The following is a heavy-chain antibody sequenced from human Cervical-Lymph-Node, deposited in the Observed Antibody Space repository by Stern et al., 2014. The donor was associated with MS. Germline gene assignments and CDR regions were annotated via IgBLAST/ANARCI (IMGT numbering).Heavy chain of an antibody. D-gene: IGHD3-10*01. V-gene: IGHV3-30-3*01. Sequence: QVPLVESGGDVVQPGKSLRLSCAASGLTFSNNAMHWVRQAPGQGLEWVAVISFEGLNKFYADSVKGRFTISRDNSKNTLFLQMDSLKPDDTAVYYCATVGFTGSGGYFWGYGMDVWGQGTTVTVSS. CDR1: GLTFSNNA. J-gene: IGHJ6*02. CDR2: ISFEGLNK. CDR3: ATVGFTGSGGYFWGYGMDV.